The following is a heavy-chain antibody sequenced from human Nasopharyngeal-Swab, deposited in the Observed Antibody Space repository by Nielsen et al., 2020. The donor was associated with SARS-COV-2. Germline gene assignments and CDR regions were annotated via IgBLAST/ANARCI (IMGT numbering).Heavy chain of an antibody. J-gene: IGHJ6*03. V-gene: IGHV1-8*01. CDR1: GYTFTSYD. CDR2: MNPNSGNT. Sequence: ASVKVSCRASGYTFTSYDINWVRQATGQGLEWMGWMNPNSGNTGHAQKFQGRVTMTRNTSISTAYMELSSLRSEDTAVYYCARLSNYDFWSGYYAYMDVWGKGTTVTVSS. D-gene: IGHD3-3*01. CDR3: ARLSNYDFWSGYYAYMDV.